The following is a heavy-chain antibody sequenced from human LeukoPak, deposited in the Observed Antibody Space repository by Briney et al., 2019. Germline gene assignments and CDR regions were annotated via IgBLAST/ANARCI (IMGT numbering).Heavy chain of an antibody. D-gene: IGHD6-25*01. V-gene: IGHV4-39*01. Sequence: SETLSLTCTVSGGSISSSSYYWGWIRQPPGKGLEWIGSIYYSGSTYYNPSLKSRVTISVDTSKNQFSLKLSSVTAADTAVYYCARSFRLAAGDYWGQGNLVTVSS. CDR3: ARSFRLAAGDY. CDR1: GGSISSSSYY. CDR2: IYYSGST. J-gene: IGHJ4*02.